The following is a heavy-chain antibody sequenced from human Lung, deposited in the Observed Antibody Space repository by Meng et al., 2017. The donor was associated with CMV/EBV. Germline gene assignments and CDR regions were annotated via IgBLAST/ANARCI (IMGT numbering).Heavy chain of an antibody. CDR2: ILYHRSNK. Sequence: GGSXRLXCAASGFTFSDYTMHWVRQAPGKGLEWVAIILYHRSNKFYADSVKGRFTISRDNSENTLYLQMNSLRAEDTAVYYCARGVGSYDFWSAYSYYYGLDVXGQGXTVTVSS. J-gene: IGHJ6*02. V-gene: IGHV3-30*04. CDR1: GFTFSDYT. CDR3: ARGVGSYDFWSAYSYYYGLDV. D-gene: IGHD3-3*01.